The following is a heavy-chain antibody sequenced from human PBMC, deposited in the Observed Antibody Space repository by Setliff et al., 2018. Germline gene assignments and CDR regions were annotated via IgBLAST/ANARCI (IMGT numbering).Heavy chain of an antibody. CDR1: GFTFDDYG. Sequence: PGGSLRLSCAASGFTFDDYGMSWVRQAPGKGLEWVSGINWNGGRTGYADSVKGRFTISRDNSDNTLYLQMNSLRDADTAIYYCVKGTLPYCTGPTCYPLDHWGQGTLVTVSS. D-gene: IGHD2-8*02. V-gene: IGHV3-20*04. CDR2: INWNGGRT. CDR3: VKGTLPYCTGPTCYPLDH. J-gene: IGHJ4*02.